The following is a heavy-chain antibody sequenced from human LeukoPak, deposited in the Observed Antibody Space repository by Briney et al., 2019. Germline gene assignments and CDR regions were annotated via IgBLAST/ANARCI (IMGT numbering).Heavy chain of an antibody. V-gene: IGHV1-2*02. CDR3: ARARMGSAYDYFDY. CDR1: GYTFTGYY. Sequence: ASVKVSCKASGYTFTGYYIHWVRQAPGQGLEWMRWINPNSGGTNFAQKFQGRFTMTRDTSTTTAYMELSSLRSDGTAVYYCARARMGSAYDYFDYWGQGTLVTVSS. J-gene: IGHJ4*02. CDR2: INPNSGGT. D-gene: IGHD5-12*01.